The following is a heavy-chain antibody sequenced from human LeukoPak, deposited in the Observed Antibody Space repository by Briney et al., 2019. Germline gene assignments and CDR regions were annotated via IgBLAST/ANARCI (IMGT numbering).Heavy chain of an antibody. J-gene: IGHJ6*03. V-gene: IGHV3-30*18. CDR1: GFTFGNYG. CDR3: AKVLGYCSGGSCYSGYYYYMDV. Sequence: PGGSLRLSCVASGFTFGNYGMHWVRQAPGKGLEWVAVITYDGRKKYYADSVKGRFTISRDNSKNTLYLQMNSLRAEDTAVYYCAKVLGYCSGGSCYSGYYYYMDVWGKGTTVTISS. D-gene: IGHD2-15*01. CDR2: ITYDGRKK.